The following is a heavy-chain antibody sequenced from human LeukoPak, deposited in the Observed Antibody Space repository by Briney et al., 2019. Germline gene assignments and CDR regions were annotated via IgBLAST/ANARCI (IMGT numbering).Heavy chain of an antibody. J-gene: IGHJ4*02. CDR1: GFTFSDHY. V-gene: IGHV3-11*04. D-gene: IGHD5-24*01. CDR3: ARVRNDYNPGAIDY. Sequence: GGSLRLSCAASGFTFSDHYMTWIRQAPGKGLLWVSYISSSGYTIYYADSVKGRFTISRDNAKNSLYLQMKSLRAEDTAVYYCARVRNDYNPGAIDYWGQGTLVIVAS. CDR2: ISSSGYTI.